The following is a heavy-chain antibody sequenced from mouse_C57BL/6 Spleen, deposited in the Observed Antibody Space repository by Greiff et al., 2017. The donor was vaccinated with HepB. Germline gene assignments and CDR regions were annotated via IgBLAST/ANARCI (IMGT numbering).Heavy chain of an antibody. CDR2: IDPENGDT. V-gene: IGHV14-4*01. D-gene: IGHD1-1*01. Sequence: VQLQQSGAELVRPGASVKLSCTASGFNIKDDYMHWVKQRPEQGLEWIGWIDPENGDTEYASKFQGKATITADTSSNTAYLQLSSLTSEDTAVYYCTNYYGNFDYWGQGTTLTVSS. CDR1: GFNIKDDY. CDR3: TNYYGNFDY. J-gene: IGHJ2*01.